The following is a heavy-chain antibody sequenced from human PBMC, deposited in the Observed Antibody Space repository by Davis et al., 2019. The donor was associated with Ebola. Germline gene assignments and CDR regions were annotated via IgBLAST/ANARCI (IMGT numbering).Heavy chain of an antibody. Sequence: SETLSLTCTVSGGSISSYYWSWIRQPPGKGLEWIGYIYYSGSTNYNPSLKSRVTISVDKSKNQFSLKLSSVTAADTAVYYCARVPSMVRGVNWFDPWGQGTLVTVSS. D-gene: IGHD3-10*01. CDR2: IYYSGST. CDR1: GGSISSYY. V-gene: IGHV4-59*12. CDR3: ARVPSMVRGVNWFDP. J-gene: IGHJ5*02.